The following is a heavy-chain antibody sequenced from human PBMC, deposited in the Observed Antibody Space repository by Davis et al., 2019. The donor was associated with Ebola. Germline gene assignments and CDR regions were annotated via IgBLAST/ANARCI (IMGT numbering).Heavy chain of an antibody. CDR3: ARNLFPSAMDV. Sequence: GESLKISCAASGFTFSSYWMHWVRQAPGKGLVWVAHIKSDGRSYADFVKGRFTISRDNAKNTLYLQMNSLRDDDTALYYCARNLFPSAMDVWGKGTTVTVSS. CDR1: GFTFSSYW. D-gene: IGHD3-10*02. J-gene: IGHJ6*04. CDR2: IKSDGR. V-gene: IGHV3-74*01.